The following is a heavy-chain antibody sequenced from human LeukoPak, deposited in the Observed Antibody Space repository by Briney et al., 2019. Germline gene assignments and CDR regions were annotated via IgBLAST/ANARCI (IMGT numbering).Heavy chain of an antibody. CDR3: ARHGQYYDFWSGYYWFDP. V-gene: IGHV5-51*01. D-gene: IGHD3-3*01. Sequence: GESLKISCKGSGYSFTSYWIGWVRQMPGKGLEWMGIIYPGDSDTRYSPSFQGQVTISADKSISTASLQWSSLKASDTATYYCARHGQYYDFWSGYYWFDPWGQGTLVTVSS. CDR2: IYPGDSDT. CDR1: GYSFTSYW. J-gene: IGHJ5*02.